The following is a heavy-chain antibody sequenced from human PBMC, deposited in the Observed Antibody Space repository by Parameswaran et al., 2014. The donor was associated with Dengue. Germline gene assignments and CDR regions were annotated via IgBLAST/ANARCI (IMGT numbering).Heavy chain of an antibody. D-gene: IGHD2-2*01. CDR3: ARGGDIVVVPAAMYYYGMDV. CDR2: ISAYNGNT. J-gene: IGHJ6*02. V-gene: IGHV1-18*01. Sequence: WVRQAPGQGLEWMGWISAYNGNTNYAQKLQGRVTMTTDTSTSTAYMELRSLRSDDTAVYYCARGGDIVVVPAAMYYYGMDVWGQGTTVTVSS.